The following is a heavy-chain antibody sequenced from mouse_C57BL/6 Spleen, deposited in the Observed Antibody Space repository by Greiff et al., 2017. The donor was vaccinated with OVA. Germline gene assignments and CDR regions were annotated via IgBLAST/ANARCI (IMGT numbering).Heavy chain of an antibody. CDR2: ISYDGSN. J-gene: IGHJ2*01. D-gene: IGHD1-1*01. V-gene: IGHV3-6*01. Sequence: EVQLQESGPGLVKPSQSLSLTCSVTGYSITSGYYWNWIRQFPGNKLEWMGYISYDGSNNYNPSLKNRISITRDTSKNQFFLKLNSVTTEDTATYYCARDYYYGSSYGDYWGQGTTLTVSS. CDR3: ARDYYYGSSYGDY. CDR1: GYSITSGYY.